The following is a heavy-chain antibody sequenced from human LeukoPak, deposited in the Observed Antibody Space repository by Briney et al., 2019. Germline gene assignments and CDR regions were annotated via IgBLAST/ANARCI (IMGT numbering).Heavy chain of an antibody. CDR2: ISYDGRNK. Sequence: GGSLRLSCAASGSTFSSYVMHWVRQAPGKGLEWVALISYDGRNKYYADSVKGRFTISRDNSKNTLSLQMNSLRAEDTAVYYCAKDRDLNFDYWGQGTLVTVSS. D-gene: IGHD3-10*01. CDR1: GSTFSSYV. J-gene: IGHJ4*02. V-gene: IGHV3-30*18. CDR3: AKDRDLNFDY.